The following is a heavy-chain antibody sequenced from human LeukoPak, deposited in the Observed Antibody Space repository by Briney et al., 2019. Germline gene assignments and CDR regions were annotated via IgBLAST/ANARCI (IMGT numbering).Heavy chain of an antibody. CDR2: ISGSGGST. Sequence: GGSLRLSCAASGFTFSSYAMSWVRQAPGKGLEWVSAISGSGGSTYYADSVKGRFTISRDNSKNTLYLQMNSLRAEDTTVYYCAKDLAYYYDSSGYYDYWGQGTLVTVSS. CDR3: AKDLAYYYDSSGYYDY. CDR1: GFTFSSYA. V-gene: IGHV3-23*01. D-gene: IGHD3-22*01. J-gene: IGHJ4*02.